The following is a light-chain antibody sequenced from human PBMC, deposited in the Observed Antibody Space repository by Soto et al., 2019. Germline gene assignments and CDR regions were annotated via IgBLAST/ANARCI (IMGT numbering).Light chain of an antibody. Sequence: ELVLTQSPGTLSVSPGERAALSCRASQNVYRYLAWYQQKPGQAPRLLISDASNRATGIPARFSGSGSGTEFTLTISSLQSEDFAVYYCQQYSNWPPITFGQGTRLEIK. CDR2: DAS. J-gene: IGKJ5*01. CDR3: QQYSNWPPIT. CDR1: QNVYRY. V-gene: IGKV3D-15*01.